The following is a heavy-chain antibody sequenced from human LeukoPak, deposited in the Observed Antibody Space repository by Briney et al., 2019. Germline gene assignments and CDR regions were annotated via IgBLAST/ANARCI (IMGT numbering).Heavy chain of an antibody. CDR2: ISSSSSSI. J-gene: IGHJ4*02. CDR1: GFTFSNYG. V-gene: IGHV3-21*01. D-gene: IGHD2-21*02. CDR3: ARRYCGGDCHYLDY. Sequence: PGGSLRLSCAASGFTFSNYGMNWVRQAPGKGLEWVSSISSSSSSIYYADSLKGRFTISRDNAKTSLYLQMNSLRAEDTAVYYCARRYCGGDCHYLDYWGQGTLVTVSS.